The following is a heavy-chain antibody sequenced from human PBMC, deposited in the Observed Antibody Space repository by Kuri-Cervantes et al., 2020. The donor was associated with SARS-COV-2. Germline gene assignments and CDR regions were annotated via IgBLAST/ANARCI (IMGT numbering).Heavy chain of an antibody. V-gene: IGHV3-7*01. CDR2: IKKDETEK. CDR1: GFSFSSYW. Sequence: GGSLRLSCAASGFSFSSYWMSWVRQAPGKGLEWVATIKKDETEKYYVDSVKGRFTISRDNAKNSLYLQMNSLRAEDTAVYYCAKVRPRNTYDYGDYGGLDVWGKGTTVTVSS. CDR3: AKVRPRNTYDYGDYGGLDV. J-gene: IGHJ6*04. D-gene: IGHD4-17*01.